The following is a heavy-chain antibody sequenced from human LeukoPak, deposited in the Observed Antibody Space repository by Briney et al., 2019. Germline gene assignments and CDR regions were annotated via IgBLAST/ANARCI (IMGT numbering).Heavy chain of an antibody. CDR2: GYYSGST. V-gene: IGHV4-39*07. D-gene: IGHD6-13*01. J-gene: IGHJ3*02. CDR3: ARSIAAADVFDI. CDR1: GGSIRSSSYY. Sequence: SGTLSLTCTVSGGSIRSSSYYWGWIRQPPGKGLEWIESGYYSGSTYYNPSLKSRVTISVDTSKNQFSPKLRSVTAADTAVYYCARSIAAADVFDIWGQGTMVTVSS.